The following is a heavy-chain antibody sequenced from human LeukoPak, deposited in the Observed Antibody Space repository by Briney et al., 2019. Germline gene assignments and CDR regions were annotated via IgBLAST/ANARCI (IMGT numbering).Heavy chain of an antibody. CDR1: GGSISSYY. CDR3: ARWNSGSYYWDY. D-gene: IGHD1-26*01. CDR2: IYYSGST. V-gene: IGHV4-59*01. J-gene: IGHJ4*02. Sequence: SETLSLTCTVSGGSISSYYWSWIRQPPGKGLEWIGYIYYSGSTNYNPSLKSRVTISVDTSKNQFSLKLSSETAADTAVYYCARWNSGSYYWDYWGQGTLVTVSS.